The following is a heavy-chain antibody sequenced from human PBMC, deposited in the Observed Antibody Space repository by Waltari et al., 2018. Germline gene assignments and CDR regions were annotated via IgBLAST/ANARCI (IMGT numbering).Heavy chain of an antibody. CDR1: GFTFTSSA. CDR2: IVVGSGNT. V-gene: IGHV1-58*02. D-gene: IGHD3-3*01. J-gene: IGHJ5*02. Sequence: QMQLVQSGPEVKKPGTSVKVSCKASGFTFTSSAMQWLRQARGQRLEWIGWIVVGSGNTNYAQKFQERVTITRDMSTSTAYMELSSLRSEDTAVYYCAADKTPYDFWSGYYPSWFDPWGQGTLVTVSS. CDR3: AADKTPYDFWSGYYPSWFDP.